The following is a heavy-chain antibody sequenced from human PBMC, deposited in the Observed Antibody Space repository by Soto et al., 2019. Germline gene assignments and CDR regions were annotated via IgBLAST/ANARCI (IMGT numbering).Heavy chain of an antibody. J-gene: IGHJ6*02. V-gene: IGHV1-18*01. Sequence: ASVKVCCKASDYTVTRYGIGWVRQAHGQGLEWMGWISGYNGDTNYAQKFQGRVSMTIDTSTTTAYMELRSLTSDDTAVYYCAKNGQPPYYYYGLDVWGQGTKVTVSS. CDR3: AKNGQPPYYYYGLDV. CDR2: ISGYNGDT. CDR1: DYTVTRYG. D-gene: IGHD2-8*01.